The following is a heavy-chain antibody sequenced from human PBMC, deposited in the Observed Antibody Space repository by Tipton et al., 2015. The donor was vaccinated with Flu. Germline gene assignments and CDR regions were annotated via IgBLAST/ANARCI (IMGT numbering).Heavy chain of an antibody. Sequence: PGLVKPSETLSLTCTVSGGSINSYYWSWIRQPPGKGLEWIGYLHYSGSTNYNPSLRSRVTISEGASTKQFSLEVRSVTAADSAVYYCARAIYGAFDSFDMWGRGTVVTVSS. CDR2: LHYSGST. CDR3: ARAIYGAFDSFDM. J-gene: IGHJ3*02. V-gene: IGHV4-59*01. CDR1: GGSINSYY. D-gene: IGHD4/OR15-4a*01.